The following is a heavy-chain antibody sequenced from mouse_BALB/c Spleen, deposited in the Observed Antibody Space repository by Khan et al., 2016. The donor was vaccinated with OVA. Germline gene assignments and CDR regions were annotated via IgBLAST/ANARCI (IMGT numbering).Heavy chain of an antibody. J-gene: IGHJ3*01. Sequence: EVQLVESGAGLVQPAGTLKLSCAASGFAFSRYCMSWVRQAPGKGLEWLGVINPDRSTINYTPSLTDIFIISRDTANNTLYLQMSKVRSGDTAFYYCARPYRYDGKDWFTYWGQGTLVTVSA. V-gene: IGHV4-1*02. CDR1: GFAFSRYC. CDR3: ARPYRYDGKDWFTY. CDR2: INPDRSTI. D-gene: IGHD2-14*01.